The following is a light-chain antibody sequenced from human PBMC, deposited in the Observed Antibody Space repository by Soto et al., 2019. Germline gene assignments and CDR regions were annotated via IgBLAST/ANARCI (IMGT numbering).Light chain of an antibody. CDR3: QQYNNYPLT. CDR1: QSITRS. J-gene: IGKJ4*01. V-gene: IGKV1-5*01. CDR2: DAS. Sequence: GDRVTITCRASQSITRSLAWYQQKLGKAPKLLIYDASSLQIGVPSRFSGSGSGTDFTLIVSSLQPDDFATYYCQQYNNYPLTFGGGTKVDIK.